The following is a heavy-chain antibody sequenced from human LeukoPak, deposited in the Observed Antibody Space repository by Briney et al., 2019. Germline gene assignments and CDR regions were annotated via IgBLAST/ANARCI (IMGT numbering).Heavy chain of an antibody. V-gene: IGHV4-38-2*02. CDR3: ARENLNGSMAGIDAFDI. J-gene: IGHJ3*02. Sequence: SETLSLTCTVSGYSISSGYYWGWIRQPPGKGLEWIGSIYHSGSTHYNPSLKSRVTISVDTSKNQFSLKLSSVTAADTAVYYCARENLNGSMAGIDAFDIWGQGTMVTVSS. D-gene: IGHD1-26*01. CDR1: GYSISSGYY. CDR2: IYHSGST.